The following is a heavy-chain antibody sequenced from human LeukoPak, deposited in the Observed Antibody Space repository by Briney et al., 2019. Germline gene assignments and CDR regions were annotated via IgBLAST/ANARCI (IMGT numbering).Heavy chain of an antibody. CDR1: GFTFSNNW. CDR2: INSDGSSI. Sequence: GGSLRLSCAASGFTFSNNWMHWVRQAPGKGPVWVSRINSDGSSISYADSVKGRFTISRDNAKNSLYLQMNSLRAEDTAVYYCAPFYDSSGYSSYWGQGTLVTVSS. D-gene: IGHD3-22*01. J-gene: IGHJ4*02. V-gene: IGHV3-74*01. CDR3: APFYDSSGYSSY.